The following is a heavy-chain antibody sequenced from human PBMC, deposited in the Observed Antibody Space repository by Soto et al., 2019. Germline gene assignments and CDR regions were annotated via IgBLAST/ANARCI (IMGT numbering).Heavy chain of an antibody. J-gene: IGHJ4*02. CDR1: GGSFSGYY. Sequence: QVQLQQWGAGLLKPSETLSLTCAVYGGSFSGYYWSWIRQPPGKGLEWIGEINHSGSTNYNPSLXSXVXXAVDTSKNQFSLKRSSVTAADTAAYYCARGRSIAVWGQGTLVTVSS. CDR3: ARGRSIAV. D-gene: IGHD6-19*01. V-gene: IGHV4-34*01. CDR2: INHSGST.